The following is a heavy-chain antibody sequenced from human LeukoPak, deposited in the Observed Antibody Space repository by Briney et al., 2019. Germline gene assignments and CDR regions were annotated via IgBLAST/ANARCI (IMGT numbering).Heavy chain of an antibody. CDR1: GGSISSYY. J-gene: IGHJ4*02. CDR2: IYYSGST. V-gene: IGHV4-59*08. Sequence: SETLSLTCTVSGGSISSYYWSWIRQPPGKGLERIGYIYYSGSTNYNPSLKSRVTISVDTSKNQFSLKLSSVTAADTAVYYCARHLGIGVAGTELDYWGQGTLVTVSS. CDR3: ARHLGIGVAGTELDY. D-gene: IGHD6-19*01.